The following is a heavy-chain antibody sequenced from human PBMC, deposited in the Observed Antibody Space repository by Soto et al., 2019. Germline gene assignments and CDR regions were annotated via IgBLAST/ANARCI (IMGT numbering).Heavy chain of an antibody. CDR3: AKDDASYYYDSSGPGGWDY. J-gene: IGHJ4*02. Sequence: PGGSLRLSCAASGFTFSSYAMSWVRQAPGKGLEWVSAISGSGGSTYYADSVKGRFTISRDNSKNTLYLQMNSLRAEDTAVYYCAKDDASYYYDSSGPGGWDYWGQGTLVTVSS. CDR2: ISGSGGST. V-gene: IGHV3-23*01. CDR1: GFTFSSYA. D-gene: IGHD3-22*01.